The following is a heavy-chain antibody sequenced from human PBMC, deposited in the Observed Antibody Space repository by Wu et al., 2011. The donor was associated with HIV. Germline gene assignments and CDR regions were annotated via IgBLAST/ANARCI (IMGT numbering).Heavy chain of an antibody. CDR3: ARRGGVETYYHFDY. V-gene: IGHV1-69*14. CDR2: IIPVFNKI. J-gene: IGHJ4*03. D-gene: IGHD3-22*01. Sequence: QIQLVQSGAEVKKPGSSVTVSCKTSGNTFSSFPVGWVRQAPGQGLEWMGGIIPVFNKIDYAQKFQGRISISADRSTATAYMELTNLRSDDTAVYYCARRGGVETYYHFDYWGRRNVCSPSPQ. CDR1: GNTFSSFP.